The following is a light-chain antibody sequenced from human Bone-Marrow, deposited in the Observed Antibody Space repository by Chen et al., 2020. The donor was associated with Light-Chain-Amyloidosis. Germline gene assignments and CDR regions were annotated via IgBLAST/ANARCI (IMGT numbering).Light chain of an antibody. CDR1: NIGSTS. J-gene: IGLJ3*02. CDR2: DDS. Sequence: SCVRPQPSSVSEAPGQTATITCGGNNIGSTSVHGYQQTPGQAPLLVVYDDSDRPSGIPERLSGSNSGNTATLTISRVEAGDEADYYCQVWDRSSDRPVFGGGTKLTVL. V-gene: IGLV3-21*02. CDR3: QVWDRSSDRPV.